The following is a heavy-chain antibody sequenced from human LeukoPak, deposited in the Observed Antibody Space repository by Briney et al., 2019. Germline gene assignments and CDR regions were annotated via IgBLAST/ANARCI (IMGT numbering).Heavy chain of an antibody. Sequence: ASVTVSCKASGYTFTGYYMYWVRQAPGQGLEWMGWINPNSGGTKYAQNFQDRVTMTRDTSISTAYMELSRLRSDDTAVYYCASGNNYDSSAYFYSDYWGQGTLVTVSS. CDR1: GYTFTGYY. CDR2: INPNSGGT. CDR3: ASGNNYDSSAYFYSDY. V-gene: IGHV1-2*02. D-gene: IGHD3-22*01. J-gene: IGHJ4*02.